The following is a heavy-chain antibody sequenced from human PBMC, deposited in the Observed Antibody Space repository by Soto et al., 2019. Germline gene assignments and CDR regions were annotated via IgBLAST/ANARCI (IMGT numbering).Heavy chain of an antibody. CDR1: GFTVGNNY. CDR3: AKDGRVSGSHYNSFGY. Sequence: EVQLVESGGGLIQPGGSLKLSCAASGFTVGNNYMSWVRQAPGKGLEWVSLIYSTGTTKYADSVKGRFTVSRDNAKNTLYLQMKSLRAEDTAVYYCAKDGRVSGSHYNSFGYWGQGTLVTVSS. J-gene: IGHJ4*02. D-gene: IGHD3-10*01. CDR2: IYSTGTT. V-gene: IGHV3-53*01.